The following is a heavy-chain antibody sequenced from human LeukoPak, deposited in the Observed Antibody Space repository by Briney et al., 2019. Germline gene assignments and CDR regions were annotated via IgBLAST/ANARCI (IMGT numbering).Heavy chain of an antibody. V-gene: IGHV1-2*02. J-gene: IGHJ4*02. CDR3: ARVPPQYYYDSSGYYGY. CDR2: INPNSGGT. CDR1: GYTFTGYY. Sequence: ASVKVSCKASGYTFTGYYMHWVRQAPGQGLEWMGWINPNSGGTNYAQKFQGRVTMTRDTSISTAYMELSRLRSDDTAVYYCARVPPQYYYDSSGYYGYWGQGTVVTVSS. D-gene: IGHD3-22*01.